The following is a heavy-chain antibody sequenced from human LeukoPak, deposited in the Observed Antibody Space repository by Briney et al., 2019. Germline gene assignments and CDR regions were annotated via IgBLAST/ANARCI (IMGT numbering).Heavy chain of an antibody. V-gene: IGHV5-51*03. D-gene: IGHD6-6*01. Sequence: GGSLEISCEGSGSNFTSYWIGWGRPLAGKGLGGVGIIYPGDSDTRYSPSFQGQVTISADKSISTAYLQWSSLKASDTAMYYCARGDSSSEYNWFDPWGQGTLVTVSS. CDR2: IYPGDSDT. CDR1: GSNFTSYW. CDR3: ARGDSSSEYNWFDP. J-gene: IGHJ5*02.